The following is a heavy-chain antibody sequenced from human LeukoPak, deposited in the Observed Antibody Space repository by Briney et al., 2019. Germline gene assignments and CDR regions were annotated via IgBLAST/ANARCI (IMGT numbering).Heavy chain of an antibody. Sequence: ASVKVSCKVSGYTLTELSMHWVRQAPGEGLEWMGGFDPEDGETIYAQKFQGRVTMTEDTSTDTAYMELSSLRSEDTAVYYCATGLRGRFLEWLLLDYWGQGTLVTVSS. J-gene: IGHJ4*02. CDR1: GYTLTELS. CDR3: ATGLRGRFLEWLLLDY. V-gene: IGHV1-24*01. D-gene: IGHD3-3*01. CDR2: FDPEDGET.